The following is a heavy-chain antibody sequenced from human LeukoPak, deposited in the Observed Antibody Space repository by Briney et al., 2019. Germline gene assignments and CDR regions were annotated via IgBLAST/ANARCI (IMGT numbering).Heavy chain of an antibody. V-gene: IGHV4-34*01. CDR3: VTYYFDSSGPKKNY. J-gene: IGHJ4*02. D-gene: IGHD3-22*01. CDR1: GGSFSGYY. Sequence: PSETLSLTCAVYGGSFSGYYWSWIRQPPGKGLEWIGEINHSGSTNYNPTLKSRVTISVDTSKKQFSLKLSSVTAADTAVYYCVTYYFDSSGPKKNYWGQGTLVTVSS. CDR2: INHSGST.